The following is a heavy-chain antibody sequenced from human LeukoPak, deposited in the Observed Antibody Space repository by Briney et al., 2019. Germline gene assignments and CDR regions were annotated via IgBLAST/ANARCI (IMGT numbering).Heavy chain of an antibody. CDR1: GVSISSGGYS. CDR2: IYHSGST. CDR3: ARATGDDAFDI. V-gene: IGHV4-30-2*01. D-gene: IGHD1-1*01. Sequence: PSETLSLTCAVSGVSISSGGYSWSWLRQPPGKGLEWIGYIYHSGSTYYNPSLKSRVTISVDRSKNQFSLKLSSVTAADTAVYYCARATGDDAFDIWGQGTMVTVSS. J-gene: IGHJ3*02.